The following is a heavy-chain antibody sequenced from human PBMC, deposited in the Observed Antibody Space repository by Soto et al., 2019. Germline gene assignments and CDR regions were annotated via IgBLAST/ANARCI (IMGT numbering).Heavy chain of an antibody. CDR3: ARDPVGASIFDY. V-gene: IGHV3-21*01. J-gene: IGHJ4*02. D-gene: IGHD1-26*01. Sequence: GGSLRLSCAASGFTFSSYSMNWVRQAPGKGLEWVSSISSSSSYIYYADSVKGRFTISRDNAKNSLYLQMNSLRAEDTAVYYCARDPVGASIFDYWGQGTLVTVSS. CDR1: GFTFSSYS. CDR2: ISSSSSYI.